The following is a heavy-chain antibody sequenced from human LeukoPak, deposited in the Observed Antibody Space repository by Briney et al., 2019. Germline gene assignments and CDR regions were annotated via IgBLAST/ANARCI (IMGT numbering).Heavy chain of an antibody. J-gene: IGHJ5*02. D-gene: IGHD2-15*01. V-gene: IGHV4-59*01. Sequence: SETLSLTCTVSGGSISSYYWSWIRQPPGKGLEWIGYIYYSGSTNYNPSLKSRVTISVDTSKNQFSLKLSSVTAADTAVYYCARLYCSGGSCYFNWFVPWGQGTLVTLSS. CDR1: GGSISSYY. CDR3: ARLYCSGGSCYFNWFVP. CDR2: IYYSGST.